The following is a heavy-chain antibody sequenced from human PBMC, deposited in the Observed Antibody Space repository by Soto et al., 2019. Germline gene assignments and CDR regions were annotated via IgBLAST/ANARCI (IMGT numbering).Heavy chain of an antibody. CDR2: IYWNDDK. CDR3: AHPRDDFWSGYPPHFDY. V-gene: IGHV2-5*01. Sequence: QITLKESGPTLVKPTQTLTLTCTFSGFSLSTSGVGVGWIRQPPGKALEWLALIYWNDDKRYSPSPKSRLTITKDTSKNQVVLTMTNMDPVDTATYYCAHPRDDFWSGYPPHFDYWGQGTLVTVSS. J-gene: IGHJ4*02. D-gene: IGHD3-3*01. CDR1: GFSLSTSGVG.